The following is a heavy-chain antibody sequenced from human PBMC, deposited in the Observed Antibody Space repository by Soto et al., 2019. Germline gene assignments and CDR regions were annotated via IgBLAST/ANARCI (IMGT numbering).Heavy chain of an antibody. CDR3: ARQGNYDILTDYYYYYGMDV. D-gene: IGHD3-9*01. J-gene: IGHJ6*02. V-gene: IGHV4-39*01. Sequence: PSETLSLTCTVSGGSISSSSYYWGWIRQPPGKGLEWIGSIYYSGSTYYNPSLKSRVTISVDTSKNQFSLKLSSVTAADTAVYYCARQGNYDILTDYYYYYGMDVWGQGTTVTV. CDR1: GGSISSSSYY. CDR2: IYYSGST.